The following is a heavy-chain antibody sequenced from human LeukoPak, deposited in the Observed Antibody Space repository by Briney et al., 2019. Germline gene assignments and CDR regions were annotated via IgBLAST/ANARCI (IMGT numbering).Heavy chain of an antibody. CDR2: ISSGGGTI. V-gene: IGHV3-48*03. CDR1: GFIFSSYQ. D-gene: IGHD1-1*01. CDR3: ATGAAGTRFLDSLEI. J-gene: IGHJ3*02. Sequence: GGSLRLSCAASGFIFSSYQMNWVRQAPGKGLEWIAYISSGGGTIYYADSVKGPFTISRDNTKNSVSLQMNSLSAEDTAVYYCATGAAGTRFLDSLEIWGQGTMVTVSS.